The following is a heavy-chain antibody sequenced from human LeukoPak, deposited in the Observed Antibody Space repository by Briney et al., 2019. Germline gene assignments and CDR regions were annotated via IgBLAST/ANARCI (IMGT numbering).Heavy chain of an antibody. V-gene: IGHV1-8*03. J-gene: IGHJ4*02. CDR2: MNPNSGNT. CDR3: ASENYYDSSGYLDFIR. CDR1: GYTFTSYD. D-gene: IGHD3-22*01. Sequence: ASVKVSCKASGYTFTSYDINWVRQATGQGLEWMGWMNPNSGNTGYAQKFQGRVTITRNTSISTAYMELSSLRSEDTAVYYCASENYYDSSGYLDFIRWGQGTLVTVSS.